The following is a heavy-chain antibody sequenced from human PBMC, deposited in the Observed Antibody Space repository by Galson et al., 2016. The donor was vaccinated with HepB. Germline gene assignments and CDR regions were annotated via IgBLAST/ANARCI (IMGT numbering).Heavy chain of an antibody. CDR2: IKSEDDGGTS. V-gene: IGHV3-15*01. J-gene: IGHJ4*02. CDR3: TTGAYYDPFDY. CDR1: GSNFTNAW. D-gene: IGHD3-3*01. Sequence: SLRLSCAASGSNFTNAWMSWVRQVPGKRLEWVGRIKSEDDGGTSEYVAAVQGRFTISRDPSKNTLYLEMNRLRTDDTAVYYCTTGAYYDPFDYWGQGTLVTVSS.